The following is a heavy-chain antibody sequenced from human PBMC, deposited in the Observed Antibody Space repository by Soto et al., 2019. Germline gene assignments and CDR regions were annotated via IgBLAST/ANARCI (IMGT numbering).Heavy chain of an antibody. CDR2: IYSGGST. CDR3: ARQPPRSCSGWKCLYYFEQ. J-gene: IGHJ4*02. V-gene: IGHV4-31*03. CDR1: EYFITTAGFY. Sequence: SETLSLTCTVSEYFITTAGFYWNWIRQHPDKGLEWIGYIYSGGSTVYLPSLKSRLTMSLDTSNNQFSLNLRSVTAEDTSVYYCARQPPRSCSGWKCLYYFEQWGQGTLDTVSS. D-gene: IGHD6-19*01.